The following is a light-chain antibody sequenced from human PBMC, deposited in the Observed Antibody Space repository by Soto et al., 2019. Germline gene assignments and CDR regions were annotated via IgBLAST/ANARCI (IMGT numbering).Light chain of an antibody. Sequence: DIVMTQSPVTLSVSPGERATLSCRASQSVSSYLAWYQQKPGQAPRLLIYDASNRATGIPARFSGSGSGTDFTLTISSLEPEDFAVYYCQQRSNWLTFGGGTKVDIK. V-gene: IGKV3-11*01. CDR3: QQRSNWLT. CDR2: DAS. CDR1: QSVSSY. J-gene: IGKJ4*01.